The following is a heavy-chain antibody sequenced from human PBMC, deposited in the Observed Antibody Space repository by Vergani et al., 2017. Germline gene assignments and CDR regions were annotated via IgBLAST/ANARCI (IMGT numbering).Heavy chain of an antibody. Sequence: EVQLLESGGGLVQPGGSLRLSCAASGFTFSSYAMSWVRQAPGKGLEWVSAISGSGGSTYYADSVKGRFTISRDNSKNTLYLQMKSLRAEDTAVDYCAKDRATVTSLFDYWGQGTLVTVSS. V-gene: IGHV3-23*01. D-gene: IGHD4-17*01. CDR1: GFTFSSYA. CDR3: AKDRATVTSLFDY. CDR2: ISGSGGST. J-gene: IGHJ4*02.